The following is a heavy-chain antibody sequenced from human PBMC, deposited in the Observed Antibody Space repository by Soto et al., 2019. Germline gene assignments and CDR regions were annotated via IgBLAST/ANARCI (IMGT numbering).Heavy chain of an antibody. D-gene: IGHD3-22*01. V-gene: IGHV4-30-4*01. CDR1: GGSISSCDYY. J-gene: IGHJ4*02. CDR3: ARESSGHYVDY. Sequence: SETLSLTCTVSGGSISSCDYYWSWIRQPPGKGLEWIGYIYYSGGTYYNPSLKSRVTISVDTSKNQFSLKLSSVTAADTAVYYCARESSGHYVDYWGQGTLVTAPQ. CDR2: IYYSGGT.